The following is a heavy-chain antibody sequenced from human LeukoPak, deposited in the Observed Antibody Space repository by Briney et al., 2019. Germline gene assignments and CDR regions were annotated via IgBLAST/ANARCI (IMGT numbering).Heavy chain of an antibody. CDR3: AREVGYGGTFDY. V-gene: IGHV3-21*01. Sequence: GGSLRLSCAASGFTFSSYSMNWVRQAPGKGLEWVSSISSSSSYIYYADSVKGRFTISRDNAKNSVYLQMNSLRAEDTAVYYCAREVGYGGTFDYWGQGTLVTVSS. J-gene: IGHJ4*02. CDR1: GFTFSSYS. CDR2: ISSSSSYI. D-gene: IGHD4-23*01.